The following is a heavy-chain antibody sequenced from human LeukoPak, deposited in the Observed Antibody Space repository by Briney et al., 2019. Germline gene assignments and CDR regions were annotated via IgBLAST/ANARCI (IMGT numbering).Heavy chain of an antibody. CDR2: MNPNSGNT. J-gene: IGHJ6*03. V-gene: IGHV1-8*01. CDR3: ARKGPANYYYYYMDV. CDR1: GYTFTSYD. D-gene: IGHD2-2*01. Sequence: ASVKVSCKASGYTFTSYDINWVRQATGQGLEWMGWMNPNSGNTGYAQKFQGRVTMTRNTSISAAYMELSSLRSEDTAVYFCARKGPANYYYYYMDVWGKGTTVTVSS.